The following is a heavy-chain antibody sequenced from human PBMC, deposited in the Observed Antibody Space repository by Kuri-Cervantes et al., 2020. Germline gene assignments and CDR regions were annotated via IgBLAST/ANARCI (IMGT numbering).Heavy chain of an antibody. CDR1: GFTFGSYT. CDR2: ISASGSST. V-gene: IGHV3-23*01. J-gene: IGHJ6*02. Sequence: GESLKISSAASGFTFGSYTMSWVRQAPGKGLEWVSTISASGSSTYYADPVKGRFTISRDNSKNTLYLQMNSLRAEDTAVYYCAKVAIPAGTRGKLAYYYGLDVWGQGTTVTVSS. D-gene: IGHD2-2*01. CDR3: AKVAIPAGTRGKLAYYYGLDV.